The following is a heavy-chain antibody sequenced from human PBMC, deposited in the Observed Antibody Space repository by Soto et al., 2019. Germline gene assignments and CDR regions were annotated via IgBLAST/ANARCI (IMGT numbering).Heavy chain of an antibody. CDR2: INHRGST. CDR3: GGVAEGMDV. D-gene: IGHD2-15*01. CDR1: GGSLSGYN. Sequence: SETLSLTCAVYGGSLSGYNWNWIRQSPRKGLEWIGEINHRGSTHYNPSLKSRVTLSLDTSKKQISLKLSSVTAADTAVYYCGGVAEGMDVWGQGTTVTVS. V-gene: IGHV4-34*01. J-gene: IGHJ6*02.